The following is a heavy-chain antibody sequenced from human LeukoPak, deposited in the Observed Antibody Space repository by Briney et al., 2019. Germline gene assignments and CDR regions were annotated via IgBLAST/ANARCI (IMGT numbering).Heavy chain of an antibody. J-gene: IGHJ5*02. D-gene: IGHD1-26*01. CDR3: TRVNLRGSQYNWFDP. CDR2: ITPIIDSA. V-gene: IGHV1-69*08. Sequence: ASVKVSCKTFGGTFRTHIFSWVRQAPGQGLEWMGKITPIIDSAKYSQKFRDRLTITGDSSTGTAYMELSSLTPEDTALYYCTRVNLRGSQYNWFDPWGQGTLIIVSS. CDR1: GGTFRTHI.